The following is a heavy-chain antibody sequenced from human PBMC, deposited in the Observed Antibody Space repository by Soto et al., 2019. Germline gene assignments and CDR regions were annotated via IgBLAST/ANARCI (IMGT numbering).Heavy chain of an antibody. D-gene: IGHD1-1*01. CDR2: IYPGDSDT. J-gene: IGHJ4*02. CDR3: ARMVRSTGPTGPTDY. Sequence: GASLKISCKGCGWIFSNYWIAWVRQMTGKGLEWMGIIYPGDSDTRYSPSFQGQATISADKSISTAYLQWTTLRASDSAIYYCARMVRSTGPTGPTDYWGQGTQVTVSS. CDR1: GWIFSNYW. V-gene: IGHV5-51*01.